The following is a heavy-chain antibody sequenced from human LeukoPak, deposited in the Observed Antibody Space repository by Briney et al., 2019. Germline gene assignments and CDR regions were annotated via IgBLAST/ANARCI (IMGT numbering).Heavy chain of an antibody. V-gene: IGHV1-18*01. J-gene: IGHJ6*02. CDR1: GYTFTSYG. CDR2: ISAYNGNT. D-gene: IGHD3-22*01. Sequence: ASVKVSCKASGYTFTSYGISWVRQAPGQGPEWMGWISAYNGNTNYAQKLQGRVTMTTDTSTSTAYMELRSLRSDDTAVYYCARWFQAHGPDSYYYDSSGYYYYYYGMDVWGQGTTVTVSS. CDR3: ARWFQAHGPDSYYYDSSGYYYYYYGMDV.